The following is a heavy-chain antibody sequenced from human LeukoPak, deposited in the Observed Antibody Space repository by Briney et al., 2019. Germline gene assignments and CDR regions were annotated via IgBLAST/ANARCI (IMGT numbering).Heavy chain of an antibody. V-gene: IGHV3-23*01. D-gene: IGHD3-10*01. Sequence: GGSLRLSCAASGFTFSSYAMSWVCQAPGKGLEWVSAIGSGGGTYYADSVEGRFTISRDNSKNTLYLQMNSLRAEDTAVYYCAKDRQLGYWGQGTLVTVSS. CDR3: AKDRQLGY. CDR1: GFTFSSYA. J-gene: IGHJ4*02. CDR2: IGSGGGT.